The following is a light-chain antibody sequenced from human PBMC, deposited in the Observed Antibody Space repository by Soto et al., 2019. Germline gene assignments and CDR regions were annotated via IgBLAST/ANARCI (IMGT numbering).Light chain of an antibody. Sequence: DIQMTQSPSSLSASVGDRVTITCRASQSISYYLNWYQQKPGRAPKLLIYAASILQSGVPSRFSGSGSGTDFTLTISSLQPEDFATYYCQQSYSTPRTFGQGTKVDIK. CDR1: QSISYY. V-gene: IGKV1-39*01. J-gene: IGKJ1*01. CDR3: QQSYSTPRT. CDR2: AAS.